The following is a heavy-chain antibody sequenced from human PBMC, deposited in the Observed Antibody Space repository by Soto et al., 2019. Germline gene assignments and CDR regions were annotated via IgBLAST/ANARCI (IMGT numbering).Heavy chain of an antibody. CDR2: IKSKTDGATT. V-gene: IGHV3-15*07. J-gene: IGHJ4*02. CDR3: TPLALKDSSGWYAFFE. CDR1: GFTFSNVW. Sequence: EVQLVESGGGLVKPGGSLRLSCAASGFTFSNVWMNWVRQAPGKGLEWVGRIKSKTDGATTDYAAPVKVRFTLSRDDSKYMVQMQMHSLKTEATASYYCTPLALKDSSGWYAFFEWGQGNRVTVSS. D-gene: IGHD6-19*01.